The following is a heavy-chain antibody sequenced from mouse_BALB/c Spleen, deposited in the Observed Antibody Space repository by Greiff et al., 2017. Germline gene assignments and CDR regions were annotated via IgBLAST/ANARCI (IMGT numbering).Heavy chain of an antibody. Sequence: EVQLQQSGAELVKPGASVKLSCTASGFNITDTYMHWVKQRPEQGLEWIGRIDPANGNTKYDPKFQGKATITADTSSNTAYLQLSSLTSEDTAVYYCAQLGYPYFDYWGQGTTLTVSS. V-gene: IGHV14-3*02. CDR3: AQLGYPYFDY. CDR1: GFNITDTY. J-gene: IGHJ2*01. CDR2: IDPANGNT. D-gene: IGHD2-2*01.